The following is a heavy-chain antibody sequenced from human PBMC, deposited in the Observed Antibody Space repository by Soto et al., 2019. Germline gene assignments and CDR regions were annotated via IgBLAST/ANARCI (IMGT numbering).Heavy chain of an antibody. CDR1: GVSVSSGSFY. CDR2: GSYSGTT. D-gene: IGHD4-17*01. V-gene: IGHV4-61*01. Sequence: SETLSLTCTVSGVSVSSGSFYWAWIRQPPGKGLEWIGFGSYSGTTNYKPSLKSRVTISVDTSRSQISLKVSSLTAADTAVYYRDRGATVTQFDYWGRGTLVTVSS. CDR3: DRGATVTQFDY. J-gene: IGHJ4*02.